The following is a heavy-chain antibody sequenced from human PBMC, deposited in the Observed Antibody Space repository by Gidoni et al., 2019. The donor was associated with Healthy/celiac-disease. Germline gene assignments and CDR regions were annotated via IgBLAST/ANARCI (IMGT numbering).Heavy chain of an antibody. Sequence: QVQLQQWGAGLLKPSETLSLTCAVYGGSFSGYYWSWIRQPPGKGLEWIGEINHSGSTNYNPSLKSRVTISVDTSKNQFSLKLSSVTAADTAVYYCARTKGSSWYWGGRWFDPWGQGTLVTVSS. D-gene: IGHD6-13*01. V-gene: IGHV4-34*01. CDR3: ARTKGSSWYWGGRWFDP. CDR1: GGSFSGYY. CDR2: INHSGST. J-gene: IGHJ5*02.